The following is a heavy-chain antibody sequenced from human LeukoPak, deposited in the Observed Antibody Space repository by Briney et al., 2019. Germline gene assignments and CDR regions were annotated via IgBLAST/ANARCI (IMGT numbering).Heavy chain of an antibody. V-gene: IGHV5-51*01. CDR2: IFPGDSDI. J-gene: IGHJ5*02. CDR1: GYSFRNYW. D-gene: IGHD3-10*01. Sequence: GESLKISCEGSGYSFRNYWIAWVRQMPGKGLELMGIIFPGDSDIKYSPSFQGQVTISADKSVNTAYLQFRSLRASDSAMYYCARAYDYGSAPHPNGFAPGGQGTLVTFPS. CDR3: ARAYDYGSAPHPNGFAP.